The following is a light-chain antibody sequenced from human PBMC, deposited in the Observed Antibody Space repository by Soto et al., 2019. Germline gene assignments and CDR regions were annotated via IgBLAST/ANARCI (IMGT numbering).Light chain of an antibody. CDR3: SSYAGSNNFV. J-gene: IGLJ1*01. CDR2: EVT. V-gene: IGLV2-8*01. CDR1: SRDVGYYDY. Sequence: QSVLTQPTSASGIPGQSVTISCTGTSRDVGYYDYVSWYEQHPGKAPTLVIYEVTKRPSGVPDRVSASKSGNTASLTVSGLRAEDEADYYCSSYAGSNNFVFGSETKVTVL.